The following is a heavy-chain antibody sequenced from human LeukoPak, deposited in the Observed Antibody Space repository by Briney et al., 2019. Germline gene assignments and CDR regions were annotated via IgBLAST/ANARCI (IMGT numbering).Heavy chain of an antibody. V-gene: IGHV3-15*01. CDR2: IRSESEGGTT. D-gene: IGHD3-16*01. Sequence: GGPLRLSCEASGFTFSNAWMSWVRQAPGRGLEWVGHIRSESEGGTTDYAAPVKGRFSISRDDSKNTLNLQMSSLKTDDTAVYYCATGGSILANWGQGTLVTVSS. CDR3: ATGGSILAN. J-gene: IGHJ4*02. CDR1: GFTFSNAW.